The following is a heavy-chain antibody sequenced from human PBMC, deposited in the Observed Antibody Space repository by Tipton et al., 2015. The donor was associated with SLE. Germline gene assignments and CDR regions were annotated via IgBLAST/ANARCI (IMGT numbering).Heavy chain of an antibody. CDR2: TYNNDRT. D-gene: IGHD6-13*01. Sequence: TLSLTCSVSGVSIRTHYWSWIRQSPGKGLEWIVYTYNNDRTKYNPSLQSRVTVSVDTSENQLSLKLTSVTAADTAVYYCAREGIAAAGTLDYWGQGTLVTVSS. V-gene: IGHV4-4*08. J-gene: IGHJ4*02. CDR1: GVSIRTHY. CDR3: AREGIAAAGTLDY.